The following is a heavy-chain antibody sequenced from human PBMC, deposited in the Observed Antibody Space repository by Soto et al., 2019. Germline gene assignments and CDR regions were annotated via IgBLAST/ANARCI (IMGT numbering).Heavy chain of an antibody. D-gene: IGHD2-2*01. CDR2: ISGGGGST. Sequence: EVQLLESGGGLVQPGGSLRLSCAASGFMFSNYAMTWVRQAPGKGLEWVPDISGGGGSTYYADSVKGRFTIARDDSKNTLCLQMQNLRAEDTAIYDVAKGRGYCTSTNCHYWYFDLWGRGTLVTVSS. CDR3: AKGRGYCTSTNCHYWYFDL. CDR1: GFMFSNYA. V-gene: IGHV3-23*01. J-gene: IGHJ2*01.